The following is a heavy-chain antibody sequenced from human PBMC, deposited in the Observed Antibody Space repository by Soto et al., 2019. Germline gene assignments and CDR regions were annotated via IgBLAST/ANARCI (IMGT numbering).Heavy chain of an antibody. J-gene: IGHJ6*02. CDR2: THPGESET. CDR1: WYSFTTFW. Sequence: GESLKISCNASWYSFTTFWIAWVLQMPGKGLEWMGITHPGESETRYSPSFQGQVTISADRSTSTAYLQWGSLKASDTAIYYCARHENYYYAYYGMDVWGQGTTVTVSS. V-gene: IGHV5-51*01. CDR3: ARHENYYYAYYGMDV.